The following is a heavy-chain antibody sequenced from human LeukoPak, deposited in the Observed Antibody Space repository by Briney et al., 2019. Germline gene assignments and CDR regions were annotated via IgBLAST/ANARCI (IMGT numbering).Heavy chain of an antibody. V-gene: IGHV3-23*01. D-gene: IGHD3-10*01. Sequence: GGTLRLSCAASGFNLTSFGMSWVRQAPGKGLEWVSSISPGGGSRYHADSVKGRFTISRDNSKNTLYLQMNSLRAEDTAVYYCAKDLLWFGESAPFDSWGQGTLVTVSS. CDR1: GFNLTSFG. CDR3: AKDLLWFGESAPFDS. CDR2: ISPGGGSR. J-gene: IGHJ4*02.